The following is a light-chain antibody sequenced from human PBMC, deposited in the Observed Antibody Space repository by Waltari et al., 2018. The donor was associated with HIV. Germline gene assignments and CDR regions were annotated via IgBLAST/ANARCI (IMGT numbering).Light chain of an antibody. CDR2: DVT. J-gene: IGLJ2*01. V-gene: IGLV2-8*01. Sequence: QSALTQPPSASGSPGQSVTISCTGTSSDIGAYNYVSWFQQHPGKAPKLMIYDVTKRPSGVPDRCSGSKSGNTAALTVSGLQAEYEADYYCASHAGSKDVFGGGTRLTVL. CDR3: ASHAGSKDV. CDR1: SSDIGAYNY.